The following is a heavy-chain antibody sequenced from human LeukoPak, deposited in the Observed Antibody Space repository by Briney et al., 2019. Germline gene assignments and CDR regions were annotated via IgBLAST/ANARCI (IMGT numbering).Heavy chain of an antibody. J-gene: IGHJ3*01. Sequence: PGGSLRLSCAASGFTFSKAWMSWVRQAPGEGLEWIVRIKSKTDGGTTDYGAPVKGRFTISRDDSMNTLYLQMNSLKTEDTAVYYCTTTLTLLGATDYWGQGTMVTVSS. CDR1: GFTFSKAW. V-gene: IGHV3-15*01. CDR3: TTTLTLLGATDY. D-gene: IGHD1-26*01. CDR2: IKSKTDGGTT.